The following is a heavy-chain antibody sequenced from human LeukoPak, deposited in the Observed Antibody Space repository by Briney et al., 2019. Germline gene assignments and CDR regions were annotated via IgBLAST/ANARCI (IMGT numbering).Heavy chain of an antibody. CDR2: ISWNSGSI. J-gene: IGHJ3*02. V-gene: IGHV3-9*01. Sequence: GRSLRLSCAASGFTFDDYAMHWVRQAPGKGLEWVSGISWNSGSIGCADSVKGRFTISRDNAKNSLYLQMNSLRAEDTALYYCAKDIFEYSSSSDAFDIWGQGTMVTVSS. D-gene: IGHD6-6*01. CDR1: GFTFDDYA. CDR3: AKDIFEYSSSSDAFDI.